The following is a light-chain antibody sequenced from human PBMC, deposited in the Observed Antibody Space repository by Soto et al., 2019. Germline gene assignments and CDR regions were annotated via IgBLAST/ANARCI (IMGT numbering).Light chain of an antibody. CDR3: QQYGSSSIT. CDR2: GAS. J-gene: IGKJ5*01. CDR1: QSISSSF. V-gene: IGKV3-20*01. Sequence: EIVLTQSPGTLSLSPGERATLSCRASQSISSSFLAWYQQKPGQAPSLLIYGASSSAADIPDRFSGDGSGTDFSLTISRLEPEDFAVYYCQQYGSSSITFGQGTRLEIK.